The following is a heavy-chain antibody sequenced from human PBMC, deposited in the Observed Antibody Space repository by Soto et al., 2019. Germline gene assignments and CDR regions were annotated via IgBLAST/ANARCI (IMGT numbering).Heavy chain of an antibody. CDR1: GHSLSRGF. CDR2: VHYTGST. J-gene: IGHJ4*02. V-gene: IGHV4-59*01. CDR3: AGGSGWLTDY. Sequence: QVQLQESGPGLVKPSETLSLTCTVSGHSLSRGFWGWFRQPPGKRLEWIGYVHYTGSTDYNPSLTSRLRISLDPSTRHFSLQLTSATAADTALYFCAGGSGWLTDYWGQGILVTVSS. D-gene: IGHD6-19*01.